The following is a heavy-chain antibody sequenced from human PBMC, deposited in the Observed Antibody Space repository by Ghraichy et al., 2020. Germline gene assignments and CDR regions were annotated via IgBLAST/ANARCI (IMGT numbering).Heavy chain of an antibody. J-gene: IGHJ3*02. D-gene: IGHD1-26*01. CDR2: IYYSRST. CDR1: GGSISSSSYY. V-gene: IGHV4-39*01. CDR3: ARRSQRTYSDAFDI. Sequence: SETLSLTCTVSGGSISSSSYYWGCIRQPPGKGLEWIGSIYYSRSTYYNPSLKSRVTISADTSKNQFSLKLTSVTAADTAVYYCARRSQRTYSDAFDIWGQGTMVTVSS.